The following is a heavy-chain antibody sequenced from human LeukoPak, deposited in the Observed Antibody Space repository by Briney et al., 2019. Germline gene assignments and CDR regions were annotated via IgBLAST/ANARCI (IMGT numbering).Heavy chain of an antibody. D-gene: IGHD7-27*01. V-gene: IGHV3-48*01. CDR3: ARESITGDRDFDY. CDR1: GFSFSSYS. Sequence: GGSLRLSCAASGFSFSSYSMNWVRQAPGRGLEWISYISSGSRTIFYADSVKGRFTISRDNAKNSLYLLMNSLRADDTAVYYCARESITGDRDFDYWGQGALITVSS. J-gene: IGHJ4*02. CDR2: ISSGSRTI.